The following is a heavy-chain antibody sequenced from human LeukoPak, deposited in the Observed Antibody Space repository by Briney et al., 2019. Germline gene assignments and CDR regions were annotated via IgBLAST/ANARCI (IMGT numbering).Heavy chain of an antibody. CDR3: AREGYSYGYDY. CDR2: IYYSGST. CDR1: GGSISSYY. J-gene: IGHJ4*02. V-gene: IGHV4-59*01. Sequence: NPSETLSLTCTVSGGSISSYYWSWTRQPPGKGLEWIGYIYYSGSTNYNPSLKSRVTISVDTSKNQFSLKLSSVTAADTAVYYCAREGYSYGYDYWGQGTLVTVSS. D-gene: IGHD5-18*01.